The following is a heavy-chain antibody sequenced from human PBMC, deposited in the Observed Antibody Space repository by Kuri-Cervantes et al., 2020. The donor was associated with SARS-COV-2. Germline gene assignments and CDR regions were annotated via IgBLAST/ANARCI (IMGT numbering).Heavy chain of an antibody. CDR3: ATANGYDFWSGAFDY. D-gene: IGHD3-3*01. CDR2: ISYDGSNK. J-gene: IGHJ4*02. Sequence: GESLKIPCEHTGYTFSSYAMHWVRQAPGKGLEWVAVISYDGSNKYYADSVKGRFTISRDNSKNTLYLQMNSLRVEDTAVYYCATANGYDFWSGAFDYWGQGALVTVSS. V-gene: IGHV3-30*04. CDR1: GYTFSSYA.